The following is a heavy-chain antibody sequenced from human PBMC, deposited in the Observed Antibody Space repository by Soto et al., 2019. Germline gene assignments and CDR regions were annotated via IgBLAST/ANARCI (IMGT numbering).Heavy chain of an antibody. CDR2: INPSGDSR. V-gene: IGHV1-46*01. CDR1: GFSFSDYF. Sequence: ASVKVSCKASGFSFSDYFMHWVRQAPGQGLEWMGIINPSGDSRNYAQKFQGRVTIARDTSTSTVYMDLSSLRYEDTAVYYCARDNSQNYGTPAASSWLHPWGQGNPVSVYS. CDR3: ARDNSQNYGTPAASSWLHP. J-gene: IGHJ5*02. D-gene: IGHD2-15*01.